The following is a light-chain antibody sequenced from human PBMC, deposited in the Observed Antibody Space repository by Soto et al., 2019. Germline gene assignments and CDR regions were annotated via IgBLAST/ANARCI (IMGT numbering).Light chain of an antibody. Sequence: QSVLTQPPSVSAAPGQRVTISCSGNNSKVGNNFVSWYQQFPGTAPKLLIYDTNKRPSGIPDRFSVSKTGTSATLGITGLQTGDEADYYCETWDSGLSAGIFGGGTKLTVL. CDR3: ETWDSGLSAGI. V-gene: IGLV1-51*01. J-gene: IGLJ2*01. CDR1: NSKVGNNF. CDR2: DTN.